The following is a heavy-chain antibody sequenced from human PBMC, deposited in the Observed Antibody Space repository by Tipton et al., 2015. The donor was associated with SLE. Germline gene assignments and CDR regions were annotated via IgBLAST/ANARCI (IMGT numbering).Heavy chain of an antibody. CDR2: IYHSGIT. CDR3: VRHEVSGIGYFQH. J-gene: IGHJ1*01. Sequence: TLSLTCAVSGYSISRGYYWGWIRQPPGKGLEWISSIYHSGITYYNPSLKSRVSISVDTSKNEFSLEMSSMTAADTAVYYCVRHEVSGIGYFQHWGQGTLVTVSS. D-gene: IGHD5/OR15-5a*01. V-gene: IGHV4-38-2*01. CDR1: GYSISRGYY.